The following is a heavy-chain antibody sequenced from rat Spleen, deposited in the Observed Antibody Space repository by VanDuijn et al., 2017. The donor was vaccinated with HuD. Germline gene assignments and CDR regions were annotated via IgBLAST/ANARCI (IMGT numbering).Heavy chain of an antibody. CDR2: ITYDGRST. D-gene: IGHD1-7*01. J-gene: IGHJ3*01. CDR1: GFTFSDYN. Sequence: EVQLVESGGGLVQPGRSLKLSCAASGFTFSDYNMAWVRQAPKKGLEWVATITYDGRSTYYRDSVKGRFTISRDNANSTLYLQMDSLRSEDTATYYCARPSYGYPFAYWGQGTLVTVSS. CDR3: ARPSYGYPFAY. V-gene: IGHV5-7*01.